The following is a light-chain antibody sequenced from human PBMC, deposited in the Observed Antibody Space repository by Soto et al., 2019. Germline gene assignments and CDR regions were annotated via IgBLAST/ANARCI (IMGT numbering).Light chain of an antibody. CDR3: QQYNNWPFT. V-gene: IGKV3-15*01. CDR1: QKISSN. CDR2: GAS. J-gene: IGKJ3*01. Sequence: EIVMTQSPATLSVSPGERATLSCRASQKISSNLAWYQQKPGQAPRLLIYGASTRPTGIPATFSGSVSGTEFTLTISSLQSEDFAVYYCQQYNNWPFTFGPGTKVDIK.